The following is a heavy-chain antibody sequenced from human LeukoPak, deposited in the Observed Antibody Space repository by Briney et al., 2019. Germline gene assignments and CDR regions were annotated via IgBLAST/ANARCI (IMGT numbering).Heavy chain of an antibody. D-gene: IGHD6-13*01. CDR1: GFTFSSYG. CDR2: ISYDGSNK. Sequence: GRSLRLSCAASGFTFSSYGMHWVRQAPGKGLEWVAVISYDGSNKYYADSAKGRFTISRDNSKNTLYLQMNSLRAEDTAVYYCAKDFHSSSWYYFDYWGQGTLVTVSS. CDR3: AKDFHSSSWYYFDY. J-gene: IGHJ4*02. V-gene: IGHV3-30*18.